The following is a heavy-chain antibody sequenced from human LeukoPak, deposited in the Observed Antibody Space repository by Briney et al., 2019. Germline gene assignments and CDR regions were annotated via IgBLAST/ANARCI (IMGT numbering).Heavy chain of an antibody. CDR3: ARDNGSSSWLYFDY. V-gene: IGHV6-1*01. D-gene: IGHD6-13*01. Sequence: SQTLSLTCAISGDSVSSNSAAWNWIRQSPSRGLEWLGRTYYRSEWYKDYEVSVKSRININRDTSKNQFSLHLNSVPPEDTAVYYCARDNGSSSWLYFDYWGQGTLVTVSS. CDR1: GDSVSSNSAA. CDR2: TYYRSEWYK. J-gene: IGHJ4*02.